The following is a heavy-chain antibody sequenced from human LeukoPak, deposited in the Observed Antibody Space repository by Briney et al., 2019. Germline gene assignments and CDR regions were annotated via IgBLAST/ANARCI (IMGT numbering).Heavy chain of an antibody. CDR2: ISSSSYI. D-gene: IGHD2-2*01. Sequence: PGGSLRLSCAASGFTFSSYSMNWVRQAPGKGLEWVSSISSSSYIYYADLVKGRFTISRDNAKNSLYLQMNSLRAEDTAVYYCARGVRSSTSATPPYYMDVWGKGTTVTVSS. CDR3: ARGVRSSTSATPPYYMDV. CDR1: GFTFSSYS. J-gene: IGHJ6*03. V-gene: IGHV3-21*01.